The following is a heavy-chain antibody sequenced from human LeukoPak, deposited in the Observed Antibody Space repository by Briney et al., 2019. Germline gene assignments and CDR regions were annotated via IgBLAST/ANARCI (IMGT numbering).Heavy chain of an antibody. J-gene: IGHJ4*02. D-gene: IGHD3-10*01. CDR3: AKGVTVRGVICPFDY. Sequence: ASVKVSCTASGYTFNIYGISWVRQAPGQGLEWMGWISGYNGNTNYAQKLQGRVTMTTDTSTSTAYMELRSLRSDDTAVYYCAKGVTVRGVICPFDYWGQGTLVTVSS. CDR2: ISGYNGNT. CDR1: GYTFNIYG. V-gene: IGHV1-18*01.